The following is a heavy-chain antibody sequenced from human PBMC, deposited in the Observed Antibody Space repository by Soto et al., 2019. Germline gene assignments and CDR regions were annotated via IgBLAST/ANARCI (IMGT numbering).Heavy chain of an antibody. Sequence: TLSPTRAVFSASPGGHYWAWIRPSPDKGLGWIGEVHPSGSTDYNPSLKSRLTLSLDTSKNQFSLKVASVTAADTAVYFCARGKPSGYRFGPRNFFYYGLDVWGPGTTVTVSS. D-gene: IGHD5-18*01. CDR3: ARGKPSGYRFGPRNFFYYGLDV. V-gene: IGHV4-34*01. J-gene: IGHJ6*02. CDR2: VHPSGST. CDR1: SASPGGHY.